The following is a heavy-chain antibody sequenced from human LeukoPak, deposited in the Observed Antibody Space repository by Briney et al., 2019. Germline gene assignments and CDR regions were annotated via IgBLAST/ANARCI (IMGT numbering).Heavy chain of an antibody. CDR2: INHSGST. D-gene: IGHD2-2*01. CDR3: ARYCSSTSCYDDYYYGMDV. J-gene: IGHJ6*02. Sequence: GSLRLSCAASGFTFSAYSMNWIRQPPGKGLEWIGEINHSGSTNYNPSLKSRVTISVDTSKNQFSLKLSSVTAADTAVYYCARYCSSTSCYDDYYYGMDVWGQGTTVTVSS. V-gene: IGHV4-34*01. CDR1: GFTFSAYS.